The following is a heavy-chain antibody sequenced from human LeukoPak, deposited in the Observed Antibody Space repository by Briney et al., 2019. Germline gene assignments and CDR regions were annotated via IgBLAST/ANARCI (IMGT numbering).Heavy chain of an antibody. J-gene: IGHJ3*02. V-gene: IGHV1-69*05. CDR2: IIPIFGTA. Sequence: SVKVSCKASGGTFNSYAISWVRQAPGQGLERMGGIIPIFGTANYAQKFQGRVTITTDESTSTAYMELSSLRSEDTAVYYCARERGGDGYSYDAFDIWGQGTMVTVSS. D-gene: IGHD5-24*01. CDR3: ARERGGDGYSYDAFDI. CDR1: GGTFNSYA.